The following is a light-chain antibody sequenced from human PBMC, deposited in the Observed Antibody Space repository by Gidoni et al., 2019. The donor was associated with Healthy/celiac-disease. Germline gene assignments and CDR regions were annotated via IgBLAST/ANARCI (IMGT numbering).Light chain of an antibody. J-gene: IGLJ2*01. CDR3: QVWDSSTVV. CDR2: RDS. CDR1: NIGSKN. Sequence: SYELTQPLSVSVALGQTARITCGGNNIGSKNVHWYQQKPGQAPVLVSYRDSNRPSGIPERFSCSNSGNTATLTISRAQAGDEADYYCQVWDSSTVVFGGGTKLTVL. V-gene: IGLV3-9*01.